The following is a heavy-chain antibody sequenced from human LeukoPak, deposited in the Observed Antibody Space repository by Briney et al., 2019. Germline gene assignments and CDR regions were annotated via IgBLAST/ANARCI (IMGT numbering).Heavy chain of an antibody. J-gene: IGHJ4*02. CDR2: ISGNGGST. V-gene: IGHV3-23*01. CDR3: AKDPRGVLGYGYLDY. D-gene: IGHD5-18*01. CDR1: GFTFSNYD. Sequence: PGGSLRLSCAASGFTFSNYDMSWVRQAPGKGLEWVSAISGNGGSTDYADSVKGRFSVSRDNSKNTLYLQMNSLRVEDTAMYYCAKDPRGVLGYGYLDYWGQGTLVSVSS.